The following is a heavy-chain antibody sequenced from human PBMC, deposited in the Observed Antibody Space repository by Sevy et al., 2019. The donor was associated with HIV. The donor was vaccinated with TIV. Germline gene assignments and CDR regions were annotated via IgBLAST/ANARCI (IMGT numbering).Heavy chain of an antibody. V-gene: IGHV1-18*04. Sequence: ASVKVSCKASGFTFSNYGFSWVRQAPGQGLEWMGWISVYNGNINFAQKFQGRVTMTTDTSTTTAYMDLRSLRSDDTAVYYCAIRNSDNSGHYFDYWGQGTLVTVSS. CDR2: ISVYNGNI. J-gene: IGHJ4*02. D-gene: IGHD3-22*01. CDR1: GFTFSNYG. CDR3: AIRNSDNSGHYFDY.